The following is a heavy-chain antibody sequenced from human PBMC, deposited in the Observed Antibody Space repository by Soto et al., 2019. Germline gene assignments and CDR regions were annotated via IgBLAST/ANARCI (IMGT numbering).Heavy chain of an antibody. CDR3: ARDGRSSYSRCGYYFDY. D-gene: IGHD6-19*01. CDR2: INPSGGST. Sequence: ASVKVSCKASGYTFTSYYMHWVRQAPGQGLEWMGIINPSGGSTSYAQKFQGRVTMTRDTSTSTVYMELSSLRSEETAVYYCARDGRSSYSRCGYYFDYWGQGILVTVSS. CDR1: GYTFTSYY. V-gene: IGHV1-46*01. J-gene: IGHJ4*02.